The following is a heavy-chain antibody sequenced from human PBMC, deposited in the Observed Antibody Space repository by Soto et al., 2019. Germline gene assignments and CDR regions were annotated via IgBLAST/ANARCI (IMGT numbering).Heavy chain of an antibody. V-gene: IGHV5-10-1*01. D-gene: IGHD2-2*01. CDR2: IDPSDSYA. CDR1: GYSFTSYW. J-gene: IGHJ6*02. Sequence: ESLTISGKGSGYSFTSYWISWVRQMPGKGLEWMGRIDPSDSYANYSPSFQGHVTISADKSISTAYLQWSSLKASDTAMYYCARYIVVGNYYYYGMDVWGQGTTVTVSS. CDR3: ARYIVVGNYYYYGMDV.